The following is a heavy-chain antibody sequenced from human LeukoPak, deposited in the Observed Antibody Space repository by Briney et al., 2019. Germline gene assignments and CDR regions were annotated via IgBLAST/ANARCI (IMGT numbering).Heavy chain of an antibody. Sequence: ASVKVSCKASGYTFTGYYMHWVRQAPGQGLEWMGWINPNSGGTNYAQKFQGRVTMTRDTSIRTAYMELSRLRSDDTAVYYCASYVPEGDIIQDWGQGTLVTVSS. V-gene: IGHV1-2*02. CDR2: INPNSGGT. CDR1: GYTFTGYY. J-gene: IGHJ1*01. CDR3: ASYVPEGDIIQD. D-gene: IGHD3-16*01.